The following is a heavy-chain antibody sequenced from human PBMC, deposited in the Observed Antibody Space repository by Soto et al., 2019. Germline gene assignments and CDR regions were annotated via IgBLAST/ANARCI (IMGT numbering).Heavy chain of an antibody. CDR3: GREAFLQPFFAY. Sequence: QVPLVESGGGVVQPGRSLRLSCAASGFTFSSYGMHWVRQAPGKGLEWVAVIWYDGSNKYYADSVKGRFTISRDNSTITPYLQMNSLRAEATAVYYCGREAFLQPFFAYWGQGALVTVSS. CDR2: IWYDGSNK. CDR1: GFTFSSYG. J-gene: IGHJ4*02. V-gene: IGHV3-33*01. D-gene: IGHD6-13*01.